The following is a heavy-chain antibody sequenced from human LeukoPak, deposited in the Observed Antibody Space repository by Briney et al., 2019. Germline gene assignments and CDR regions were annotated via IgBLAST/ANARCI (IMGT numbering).Heavy chain of an antibody. CDR2: ISGSGGST. J-gene: IGHJ4*02. CDR3: ARAPYGRPIDY. CDR1: GFTFSSYS. Sequence: PGGSLRLSCAASGFTFSSYSMNWVRQAPGKGLEWVSAISGSGGSTYYADSVKGWFTISRDNSKNTLYLQMNSLRAEDTAVYYCARAPYGRPIDYWGQGTLVTVSS. V-gene: IGHV3-23*01. D-gene: IGHD4-17*01.